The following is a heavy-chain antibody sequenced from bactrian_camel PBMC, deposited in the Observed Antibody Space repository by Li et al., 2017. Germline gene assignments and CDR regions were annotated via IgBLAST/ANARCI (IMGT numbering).Heavy chain of an antibody. D-gene: IGHD1*01. V-gene: IGHV3S40*01. CDR2: VDSTGRA. CDR1: RYSFNTYN. J-gene: IGHJ6*01. CDR3: AYSWNVSARTALETIIRPEFGY. Sequence: VQLVVSGGGSVHTGGSLTLSCATSRYSFNTYNMAWFRQAPGKGREAVATVDSTGRAYYSEAVKGRFTISKQTWFLQMRNLRPEDTGLYRCAYSWNVSARTALETIIRPEFGYWGDGTQVTVS.